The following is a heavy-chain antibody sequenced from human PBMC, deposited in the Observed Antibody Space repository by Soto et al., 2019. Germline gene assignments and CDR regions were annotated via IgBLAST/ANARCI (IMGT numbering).Heavy chain of an antibody. CDR1: GGTFSSYA. CDR2: IIPIFGTA. J-gene: IGHJ6*02. Sequence: QVQQVQSGAEVKKPGSSVKVSCKASGGTFSSYAISWVRQAPGQGLEWMGGIIPIFGTADYAQKFQGRVTITADESTSTSYMELSSLRSEDTAVYYCASVETQRYYYGMDVWGQGTTVTVSS. CDR3: ASVETQRYYYGMDV. V-gene: IGHV1-69*12. D-gene: IGHD2-15*01.